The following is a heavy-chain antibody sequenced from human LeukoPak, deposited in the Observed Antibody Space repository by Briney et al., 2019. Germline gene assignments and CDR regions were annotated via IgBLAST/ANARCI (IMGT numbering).Heavy chain of an antibody. CDR3: ARVVDTAMVIDY. Sequence: ASVKVSCKASGYTFTGYYMHWVRQAPGQGLEWMGWINPNSGGTNYAQKFQGRVTMTRDTSISTAYMELSRLRSDDTAVYYCARVVDTAMVIDYWGQGTLVTVSS. CDR1: GYTFTGYY. CDR2: INPNSGGT. D-gene: IGHD5-18*01. J-gene: IGHJ4*02. V-gene: IGHV1-2*02.